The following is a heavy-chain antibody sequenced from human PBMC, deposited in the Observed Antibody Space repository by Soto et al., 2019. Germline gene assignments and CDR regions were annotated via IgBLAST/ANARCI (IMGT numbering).Heavy chain of an antibody. CDR2: ISGSGGSA. Sequence: EVQLLESGGGLVQPGGSLRLSCAASGFTFSSYAMSWVRQAPGKGLEWVSTISGSGGSAYYADSVKGRFTISRDNSKNTLYLQMNSLRAEDTAVYYCARRTSGWDLDYWGQGTLVTVSS. V-gene: IGHV3-23*01. CDR3: ARRTSGWDLDY. J-gene: IGHJ4*02. CDR1: GFTFSSYA. D-gene: IGHD6-19*01.